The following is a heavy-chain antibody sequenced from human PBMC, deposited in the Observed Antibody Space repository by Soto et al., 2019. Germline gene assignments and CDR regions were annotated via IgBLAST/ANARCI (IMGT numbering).Heavy chain of an antibody. J-gene: IGHJ6*03. Sequence: EVQLVESGGGLVKPGGSVSLSCAASGFTFSTYGLNWVRQAPGKGLEWVSSISISGPYINYADSVKGRFTISRDNAKNSLFLQMNRLRAEDTAVYYCARTLGHDYNTFSMDVWGKGTTVTVYS. CDR3: ARTLGHDYNTFSMDV. CDR1: GFTFSTYG. D-gene: IGHD5-12*01. V-gene: IGHV3-21*01. CDR2: ISISGPYI.